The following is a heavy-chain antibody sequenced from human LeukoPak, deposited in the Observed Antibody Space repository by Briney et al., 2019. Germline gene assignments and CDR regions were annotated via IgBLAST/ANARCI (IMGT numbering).Heavy chain of an antibody. Sequence: VASVKVSCKASGGTFSSYAISWVRQAPGQGLEWMGGIIPIFGTANYAQKFQGRVTITADESMGTAYMELSSLRSEDTAVYYCARLGPPVEMATISDYWGQGTLVTVSS. CDR3: ARLGPPVEMATISDY. CDR2: IIPIFGTA. V-gene: IGHV1-69*01. D-gene: IGHD5-24*01. CDR1: GGTFSSYA. J-gene: IGHJ4*02.